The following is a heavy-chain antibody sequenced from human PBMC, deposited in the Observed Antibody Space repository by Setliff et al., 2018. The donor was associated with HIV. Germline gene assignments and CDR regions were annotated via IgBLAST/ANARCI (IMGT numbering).Heavy chain of an antibody. CDR1: GLTFNNAW. V-gene: IGHV3-15*01. CDR2: IKSNSDGATT. CDR3: ARSEDKRISVIRVGRGAMDV. J-gene: IGHJ6*02. Sequence: GGSLRLSCTASGLTFNNAWMSWVRQAPGKGLEWVGLIKSNSDGATTDYAAPVKGRFSISREDSENTLYLQMNSLRAEDTAVYYCARSEDKRISVIRVGRGAMDVWGQGTTVTVSS. D-gene: IGHD3-3*02.